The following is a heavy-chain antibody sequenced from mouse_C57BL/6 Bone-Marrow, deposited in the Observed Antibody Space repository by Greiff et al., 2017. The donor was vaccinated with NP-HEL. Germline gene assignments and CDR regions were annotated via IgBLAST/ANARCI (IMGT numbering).Heavy chain of an antibody. J-gene: IGHJ4*01. Sequence: VQLQQSGAALVRPGASVKLSCTASGFNITDDYMHWVKQRPEQGLEWIGWIDPENGGTEYASKFKGKATITADTSSNTAELQLSSLTSEATAVYYVTAFLFRRPYAMDYWDQGTAVTVSS. CDR1: GFNITDDY. V-gene: IGHV14-4*01. CDR3: TAFLFRRPYAMDY. CDR2: IDPENGGT. D-gene: IGHD1-1*01.